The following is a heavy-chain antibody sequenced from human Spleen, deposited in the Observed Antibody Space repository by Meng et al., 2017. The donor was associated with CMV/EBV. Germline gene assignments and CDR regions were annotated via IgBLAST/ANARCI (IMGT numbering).Heavy chain of an antibody. Sequence: GESLKISCAASGFTFSSYWMSWVRQAPGKGLEWVANIKQDGSEKYYVDSVKGRFTISRDNAENSLYLQMNSLRAEDTAVYYCARDKECSSTNCSPTDYYYYYGMDVWGRGTTVTVSS. D-gene: IGHD2-2*01. CDR1: GFTFSSYW. CDR2: IKQDGSEK. CDR3: ARDKECSSTNCSPTDYYYYYGMDV. J-gene: IGHJ6*02. V-gene: IGHV3-7*01.